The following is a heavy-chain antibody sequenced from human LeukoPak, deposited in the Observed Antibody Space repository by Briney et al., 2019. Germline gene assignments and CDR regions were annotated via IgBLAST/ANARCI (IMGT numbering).Heavy chain of an antibody. CDR2: ISGSGGST. J-gene: IGHJ1*01. D-gene: IGHD4-11*01. CDR1: GFTFSSYA. V-gene: IGHV3-23*01. CDR3: AKGRYYSHSPGYFQH. Sequence: GGSLRLSCAASGFTFSSYAMSWVRQAPGKGLEWVSAISGSGGSTYYADSVKGRFTISRDNSKNTLYLQMNSLRAEDTAVYYCAKGRYYSHSPGYFQHWGQGTLVTVSS.